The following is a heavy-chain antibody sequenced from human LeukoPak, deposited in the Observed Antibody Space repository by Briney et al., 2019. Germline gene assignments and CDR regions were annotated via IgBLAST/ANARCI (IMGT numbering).Heavy chain of an antibody. CDR2: INHSEIT. D-gene: IGHD6-25*01. CDR3: ARGYPPGIAAGFDP. J-gene: IGHJ5*02. V-gene: IGHV4-34*01. CDR1: GESFNGYY. Sequence: SEPLSLPCSGYGESFNGYYWSCMPQPPGKGLEGIGEINHSEITNYNPSLKGRVTLSLDTPNNQFSLKLSSVTAADTAFYFCARGYPPGIAAGFDPWGQGTLVTVSS.